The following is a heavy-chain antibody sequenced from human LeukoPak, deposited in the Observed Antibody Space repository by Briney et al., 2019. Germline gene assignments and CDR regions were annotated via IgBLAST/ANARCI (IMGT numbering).Heavy chain of an antibody. CDR2: IYYSGST. Sequence: SETLSLTCTVPGGSISSYYWSWIRQPPGKGLEWIGYIYYSGSTNYNPSLKSRVTISVDTSKNQFSLKLSSVTAADTAVYYCARMYTAMVTVIDYWGQGTLVTVSS. D-gene: IGHD5-18*01. J-gene: IGHJ4*02. CDR3: ARMYTAMVTVIDY. CDR1: GGSISSYY. V-gene: IGHV4-59*01.